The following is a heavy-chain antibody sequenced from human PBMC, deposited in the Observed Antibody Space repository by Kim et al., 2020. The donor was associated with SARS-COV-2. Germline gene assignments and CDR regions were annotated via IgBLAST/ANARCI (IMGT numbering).Heavy chain of an antibody. CDR3: VRGKNAF. J-gene: IGHJ4*02. CDR2: DGSDT. V-gene: IGHV3-7*03. Sequence: DGSDTYYVDSVRGRFTISRDNAKNSLFLQMNSLRAEDTAVYYCVRGKNAFWGQGTLVTVST. D-gene: IGHD2-2*01.